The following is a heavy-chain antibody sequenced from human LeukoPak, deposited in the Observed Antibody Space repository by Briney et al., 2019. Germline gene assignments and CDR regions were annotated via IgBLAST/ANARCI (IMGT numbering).Heavy chain of an antibody. V-gene: IGHV3-53*01. CDR2: IYSGGST. Sequence: GGSLRLSCAASGFTVSSNYMSWVRQAPGKGLEWVSVIYSGGSTYYADSVKGRFTISRDSSKNTLYLQMNSLRAEDTAVYYCARDRSAYCSSTSCYYYYCYGMDVWGQGTTVTVSS. D-gene: IGHD2-2*01. CDR3: ARDRSAYCSSTSCYYYYCYGMDV. CDR1: GFTVSSNY. J-gene: IGHJ6*02.